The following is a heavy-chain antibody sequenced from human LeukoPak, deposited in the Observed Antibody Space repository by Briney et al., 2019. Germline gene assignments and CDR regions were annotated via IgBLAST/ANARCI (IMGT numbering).Heavy chain of an antibody. Sequence: GGSLRLSCAASGFTFSSYAMSWVRQAPGKGLEWVSAISGSGGSTYYADSVKGRFTISRDNSKNTLYLQMNSLRAEDTAVYYRAKDNTRYDSSGYGYTWGQGTLVTVSS. CDR2: ISGSGGST. D-gene: IGHD3-22*01. CDR3: AKDNTRYDSSGYGYT. V-gene: IGHV3-23*01. J-gene: IGHJ5*02. CDR1: GFTFSSYA.